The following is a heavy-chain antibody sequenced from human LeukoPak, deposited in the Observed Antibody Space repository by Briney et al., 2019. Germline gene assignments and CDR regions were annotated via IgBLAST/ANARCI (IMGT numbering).Heavy chain of an antibody. CDR2: ISGSGSST. J-gene: IGHJ4*02. Sequence: GGSLRLSCAASGFTFSNHAMTWVRQAPGKGLEWVSSISGSGSSTYSADSVKGRFTISRDNSKNTVYLQMNSLRAEDTAVYYCAKGSHYISGSYQDYWGQETLVTVSS. CDR1: GFTFSNHA. D-gene: IGHD3-10*01. CDR3: AKGSHYISGSYQDY. V-gene: IGHV3-23*01.